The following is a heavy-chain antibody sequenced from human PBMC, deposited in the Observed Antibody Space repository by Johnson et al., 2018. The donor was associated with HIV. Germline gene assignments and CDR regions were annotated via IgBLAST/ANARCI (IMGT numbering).Heavy chain of an antibody. CDR2: MGTAGDR. D-gene: IGHD2-2*01. CDR1: GFTFSNSD. Sequence: QLVESGGGVVQPGRSLRLSCAASGFTFSNSDMHWVRQPTGQGLEWVSGMGTAGDRHYADSVNGRFTVSRENAKNTLYLQMNSLRAEDTAVYYCARVGRLPSTLDIWGKGTMVTVSS. CDR3: ARVGRLPSTLDI. J-gene: IGHJ3*02. V-gene: IGHV3-13*01.